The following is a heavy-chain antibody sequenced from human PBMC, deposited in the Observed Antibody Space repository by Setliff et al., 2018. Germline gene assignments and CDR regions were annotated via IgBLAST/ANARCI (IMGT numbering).Heavy chain of an antibody. CDR2: INPNSAGT. V-gene: IGHV1-2*02. J-gene: IGHJ4*02. CDR3: AGVDVLTASPF. CDR1: ANTFIAYY. Sequence: GASVKVSCKASANTFIAYYIHWVRQAPGQGLEWMGWINPNSAGTNCAQKFQGRVTMAWDASITTAYLDLSRLTSDDTASYYCAGVDVLTASPFWGLGTRVTVSS. D-gene: IGHD3-9*01.